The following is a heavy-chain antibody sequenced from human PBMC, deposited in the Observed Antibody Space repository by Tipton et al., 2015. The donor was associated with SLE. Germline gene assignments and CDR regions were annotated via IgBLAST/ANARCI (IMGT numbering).Heavy chain of an antibody. V-gene: IGHV3-20*04. D-gene: IGHD4-17*01. CDR2: INWNGGST. CDR3: ARDRENGDSSFDY. Sequence: LSLTCAASGFTFDDYGMSWVRQAPGKGLEWVSGINWNGGSTGYADSVKGRFTISRDNAKNSLYLQMNSLRAEDTALYYCARDRENGDSSFDYWGQGTLVTVSS. CDR1: GFTFDDYG. J-gene: IGHJ4*02.